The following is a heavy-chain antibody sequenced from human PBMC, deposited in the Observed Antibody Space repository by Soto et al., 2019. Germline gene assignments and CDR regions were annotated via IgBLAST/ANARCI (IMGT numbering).Heavy chain of an antibody. D-gene: IGHD2-2*01. V-gene: IGHV2-5*02. J-gene: IGHJ3*01. CDR2: IYWDDDQ. CDR1: GFSLSTDGVG. CDR3: AHAYGGTSWPNDAFDV. Sequence: QITLKESGPTLVKPTQTLTLTCTFSGFSLSTDGVGVGWIRQPPGKALEWLALIYWDDDQRYRPSLKTRLTNTKDTSKNQVVLTMTNMDPVDTATYYCAHAYGGTSWPNDAFDVWGQGTVVTVSS.